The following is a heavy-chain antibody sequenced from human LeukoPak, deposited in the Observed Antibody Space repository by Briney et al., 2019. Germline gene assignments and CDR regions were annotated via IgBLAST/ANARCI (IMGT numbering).Heavy chain of an antibody. CDR2: IYPGDSDT. CDR1: GYSFTSYW. Sequence: GESLKTSCKGSGYSFTSYWIGWVRQMPGKGLEWMGIIYPGDSDTRYSPSFQGQVTISADKSISTAYLQWSSLKASDTAMYYCARQLGSVDDAFDIWGQGTMVTVSS. D-gene: IGHD4-23*01. J-gene: IGHJ3*02. CDR3: ARQLGSVDDAFDI. V-gene: IGHV5-51*01.